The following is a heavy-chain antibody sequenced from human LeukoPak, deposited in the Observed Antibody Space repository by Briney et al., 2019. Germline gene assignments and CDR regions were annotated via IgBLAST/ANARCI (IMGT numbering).Heavy chain of an antibody. J-gene: IGHJ6*04. CDR1: GGSISSSSYY. Sequence: SETLSLTCTVSGGSISSSSYYWGWIRQPPGKGLEWIGSIYYSGSTYYNPSLKSRVTISVDTSKNQFSLKLSSVTAADTAVYYCARDPAETLGEGAVWGKGTAVTVSS. V-gene: IGHV4-39*07. D-gene: IGHD1-26*01. CDR3: ARDPAETLGEGAV. CDR2: IYYSGST.